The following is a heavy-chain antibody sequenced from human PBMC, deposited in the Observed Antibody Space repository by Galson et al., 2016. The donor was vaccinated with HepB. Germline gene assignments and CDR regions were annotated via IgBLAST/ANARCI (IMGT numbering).Heavy chain of an antibody. V-gene: IGHV3-23*01. CDR1: GFTFSSYA. CDR2: ISASGDTT. J-gene: IGHJ4*02. Sequence: SLRLSCAASGFTFSSYAMTWVRQAPGKGLEWVSTISASGDTTYYADSVKGRFTISRDNAINTLYLQMNSLRAEDTAVYYCAHGKVPYLLTTFDYWGQGTLVTVSS. CDR3: AHGKVPYLLTTFDY. D-gene: IGHD1-14*01.